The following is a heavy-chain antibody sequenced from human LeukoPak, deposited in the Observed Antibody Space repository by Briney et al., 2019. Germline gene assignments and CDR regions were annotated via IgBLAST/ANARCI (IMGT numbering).Heavy chain of an antibody. V-gene: IGHV3-7*01. J-gene: IGHJ4*02. D-gene: IGHD3-22*01. CDR1: GFTFSTYW. CDR2: IKQDGSEK. Sequence: GGSLRPSCAASGFTFSTYWMSWVRQAPGKGLEWVASIKQDGSEKYYVDSVKGRFTISRDNAKNSLYLQMNSLRAEDTAVYYCARDTNYDSSGYYYSGFDYWGQGTLVTVSS. CDR3: ARDTNYDSSGYYYSGFDY.